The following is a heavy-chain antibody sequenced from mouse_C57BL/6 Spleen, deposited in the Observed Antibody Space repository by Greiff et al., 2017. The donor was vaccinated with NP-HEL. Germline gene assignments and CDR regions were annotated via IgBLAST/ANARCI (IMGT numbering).Heavy chain of an antibody. CDR3: ARWTNGVYFDY. J-gene: IGHJ2*01. CDR2: INPSSGYT. D-gene: IGHD4-1*01. V-gene: IGHV1-4*01. CDR1: GYTFTSYT. Sequence: QVQLQQSGAELARPGASVKMSCKASGYTFTSYTMHWVKQRPGQGLEWIGYINPSSGYTKYNQKFKDKATLTADKSSSTAYMQLSSLTSEDSAVYYCARWTNGVYFDYWGQGTTLTVSS.